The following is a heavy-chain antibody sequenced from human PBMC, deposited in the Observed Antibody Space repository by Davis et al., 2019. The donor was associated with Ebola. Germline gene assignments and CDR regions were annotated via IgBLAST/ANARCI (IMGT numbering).Heavy chain of an antibody. D-gene: IGHD4-17*01. V-gene: IGHV3-21*04. J-gene: IGHJ3*01. Sequence: GESLKISCAASGFTFSSYSMNWVRQAPGKGLEWVSSISSSSSYIYYADSVKGRFTISRDNSKNTLYLQMNSLRVEDTALYYCAKIGPETTRPPWGQGTMVTVSS. CDR1: GFTFSSYS. CDR2: ISSSSSYI. CDR3: AKIGPETTRPP.